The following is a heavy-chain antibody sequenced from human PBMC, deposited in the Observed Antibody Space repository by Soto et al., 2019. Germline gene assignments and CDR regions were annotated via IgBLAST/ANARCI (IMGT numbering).Heavy chain of an antibody. V-gene: IGHV4-30-2*01. CDR1: GGSISSGGYS. CDR2: IYHSGST. Sequence: PSETLSLTCAVSGGSISSGGYSWSWIRQPPGKGLEWIGYIYHSGSTYYNPSLKSRVTISIDTSKNQFSLKVRSVTAADTAVYYCARGSEAWFDPWGQGTLVTVSS. CDR3: ARGSEAWFDP. J-gene: IGHJ5*02.